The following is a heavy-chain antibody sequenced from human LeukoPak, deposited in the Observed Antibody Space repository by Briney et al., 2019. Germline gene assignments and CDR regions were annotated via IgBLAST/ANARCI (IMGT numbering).Heavy chain of an antibody. Sequence: GGSLRLSCAASGLTFSSYSMNWVRRAPGKGLEWVSSISSSSSYIYYADSVKGRFTISRDNAKNSLYLQMNSLRAEDTAVYYCARDPGDDVILTGYYYFDYWGQGTLVTVSS. CDR1: GLTFSSYS. CDR3: ARDPGDDVILTGYYYFDY. J-gene: IGHJ4*02. D-gene: IGHD3-9*01. V-gene: IGHV3-21*01. CDR2: ISSSSSYI.